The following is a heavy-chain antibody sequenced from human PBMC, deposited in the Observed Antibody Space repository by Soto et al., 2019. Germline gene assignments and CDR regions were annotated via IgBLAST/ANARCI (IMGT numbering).Heavy chain of an antibody. D-gene: IGHD1-20*01. V-gene: IGHV4-39*01. CDR3: ARVTGTTDWFDP. CDR2: IYYSGST. Sequence: QLQLQESGPGLVKPSETLSLTCTVAGGSISSSSYYWGWIRQPPGKGLEGIGSIYYSGSTYYNPSLKSRVTISVDTSKNQFSLKLSSVTAADTAVYYCARVTGTTDWFDPWGQGTLVTVSS. J-gene: IGHJ5*02. CDR1: GGSISSSSYY.